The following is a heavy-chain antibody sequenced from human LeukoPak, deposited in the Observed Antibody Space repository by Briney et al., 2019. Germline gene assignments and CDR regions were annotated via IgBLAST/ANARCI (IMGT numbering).Heavy chain of an antibody. V-gene: IGHV3-23*01. CDR1: GFTFSSYA. CDR3: VKERPGKAYADF. Sequence: PGGSLRLSRAASGFTFSSYAMSWVRQAPGKGLEWVSAISGSGDKTYYADSVKGRFTISRDNSRFTVHLQMNSLRGEDTAVYYCVKERPGKAYADFWGQGTLVTVSS. J-gene: IGHJ4*02. CDR2: ISGSGDKT. D-gene: IGHD1-26*01.